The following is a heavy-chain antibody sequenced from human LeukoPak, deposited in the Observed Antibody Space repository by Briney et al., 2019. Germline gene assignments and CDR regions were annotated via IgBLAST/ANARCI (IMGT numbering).Heavy chain of an antibody. J-gene: IGHJ1*01. CDR2: ITYDGSNK. CDR1: GFTFSSFV. Sequence: GGSLRLSCAASGFTFSSFVMHWVRQAPGKGLEWEALITYDGSNKYYADSVRGRFTITRDNSKNTLDLQMSALRAEDTAVYYCVRGSVTYSGGYFQHWGQGTLVTVSS. D-gene: IGHD1-26*01. CDR3: VRGSVTYSGGYFQH. V-gene: IGHV3-30-3*01.